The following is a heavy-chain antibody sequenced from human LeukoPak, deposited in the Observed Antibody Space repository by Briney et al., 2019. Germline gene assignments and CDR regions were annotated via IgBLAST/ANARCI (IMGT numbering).Heavy chain of an antibody. V-gene: IGHV3-30*18. CDR3: AKVPRQNGWFPLSDY. J-gene: IGHJ4*02. Sequence: GGSLRLSCAASGFTFSSYAMHWVRQATGKGLEWVAVISYDGGNKYYAESVKGRFTISRDNSKNTLYLQMNSLRAEDTAVYYCAKVPRQNGWFPLSDYWGQGALVTVAS. D-gene: IGHD6-19*01. CDR1: GFTFSSYA. CDR2: ISYDGGNK.